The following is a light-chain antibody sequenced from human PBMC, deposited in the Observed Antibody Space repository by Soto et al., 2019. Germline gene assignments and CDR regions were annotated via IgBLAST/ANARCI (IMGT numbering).Light chain of an antibody. V-gene: IGLV1-40*01. Sequence: QSVLTQPPSVSGAPGQRVTISCTGSNSNIGAGYDVHWYQQLPGTAPKLLIYGYINRPSGVPDRFSGSKSGTSASLAITGLQAEDEAEYYCRSYAGSDRFVFGTGTKLTVL. CDR1: NSNIGAGYD. CDR3: RSYAGSDRFV. CDR2: GYI. J-gene: IGLJ1*01.